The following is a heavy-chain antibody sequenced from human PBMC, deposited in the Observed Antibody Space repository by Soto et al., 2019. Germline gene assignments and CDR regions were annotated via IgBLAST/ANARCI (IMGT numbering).Heavy chain of an antibody. D-gene: IGHD3-16*01. J-gene: IGHJ4*02. Sequence: QVQLVQSGAEVKKPGASVKVSCKASGYTFTNFGISWVRQAPGQGLEWMGWISAYNGNTNYAQNFQGRVTMTTDTSTSTDYMDLRSLRSDDTAVSYCASGGTPIDSWGQGTLVTVSS. V-gene: IGHV1-18*01. CDR2: ISAYNGNT. CDR3: ASGGTPIDS. CDR1: GYTFTNFG.